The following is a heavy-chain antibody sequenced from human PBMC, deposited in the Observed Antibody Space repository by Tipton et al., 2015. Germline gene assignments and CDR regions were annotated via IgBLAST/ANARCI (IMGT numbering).Heavy chain of an antibody. V-gene: IGHV3-21*04. CDR1: GFTFNTYI. J-gene: IGHJ4*02. D-gene: IGHD3-16*01. CDR2: ISVSGGYT. Sequence: SLRLSCAASGFTFNTYIFSWVRQAPGRGLEWISSISVSGGYTFYADSVKGRFTVSRDNAKNSLYLQMNSLRAEDTAVYYCARNRGISHWGQGTLVTVSS. CDR3: ARNRGISH.